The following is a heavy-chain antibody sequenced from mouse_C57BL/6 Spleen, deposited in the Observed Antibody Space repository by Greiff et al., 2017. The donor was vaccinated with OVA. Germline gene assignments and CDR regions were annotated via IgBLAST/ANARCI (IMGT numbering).Heavy chain of an antibody. CDR2: IYWDDDK. D-gene: IGHD1-1*01. CDR1: GFSLSTSGMG. Sequence: VKLMESGPGILQSSQTLSLTCSFSGFSLSTSGMGVSWIRQPSGKGLEWLAHIYWDDDKRYNPSLKSRLTISKDTSRNQVFLKITSVDTADTATYYCARRGDYGSSPYYFDYWGQGTTLTVSS. V-gene: IGHV8-12*01. J-gene: IGHJ2*01. CDR3: ARRGDYGSSPYYFDY.